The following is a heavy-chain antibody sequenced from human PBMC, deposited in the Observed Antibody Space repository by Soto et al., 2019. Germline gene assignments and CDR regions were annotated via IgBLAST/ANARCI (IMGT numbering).Heavy chain of an antibody. CDR3: AKDLIRGDGYEDPDY. D-gene: IGHD3-10*01. CDR1: GFNFSTSA. V-gene: IGHV3-30*18. CDR2: ISNDGSRQ. Sequence: PGGSLRLSCAASGFNFSTSAMDWVRQVPGKGLEWVAVISNDGSRQYYAESVKGRFTISRDNSKKIVYLQMNSLRVEDTAMYFCAKDLIRGDGYEDPDYWGQGTLVTVSS. J-gene: IGHJ4*02.